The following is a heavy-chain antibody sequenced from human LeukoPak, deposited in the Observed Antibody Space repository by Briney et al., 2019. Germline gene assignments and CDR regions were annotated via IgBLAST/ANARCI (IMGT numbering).Heavy chain of an antibody. CDR1: GFTFTTYG. J-gene: IGHJ4*02. D-gene: IGHD5-18*01. CDR2: ISSDGSYK. V-gene: IGHV3-30*03. Sequence: GGSLRLSCVASGFTFTTYGMNWVRQAPGKGLEWVAVISSDGSYKYYADSVKGRFTISRDNSKNTLYLQMNSLIPEDTAVYYCARQYISGQWYFDYWGQGTLVTVSS. CDR3: ARQYISGQWYFDY.